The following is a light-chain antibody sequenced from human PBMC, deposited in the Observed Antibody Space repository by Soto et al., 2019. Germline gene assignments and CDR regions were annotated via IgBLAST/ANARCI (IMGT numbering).Light chain of an antibody. CDR3: QQYSDYWT. Sequence: DIQMTQSPATLSASVGDRVTITCRASESISAWLAWYQQKPGKAPKLLIYDASSLPSGVPSRFSGSGSGTEFTLTISSLQPDDFATYYCQQYSDYWTFGQGTKVDIK. J-gene: IGKJ1*01. V-gene: IGKV1-5*01. CDR1: ESISAW. CDR2: DAS.